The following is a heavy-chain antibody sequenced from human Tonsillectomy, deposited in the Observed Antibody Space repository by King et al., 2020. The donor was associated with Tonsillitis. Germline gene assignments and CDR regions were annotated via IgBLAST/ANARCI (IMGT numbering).Heavy chain of an antibody. Sequence: QLVQSGAEVKKPGASVKVSCKASGYTFTGYYMHWVRQAPGQGLEWMGWINPNSGGTNYAQKFQGRVTMTRDTSISTAYMELSRLRSDDTAVYYCAREILALQYGILTGGPVYWGQGTLVTVSS. V-gene: IGHV1-2*02. D-gene: IGHD3-9*01. J-gene: IGHJ4*02. CDR1: GYTFTGYY. CDR2: INPNSGGT. CDR3: AREILALQYGILTGGPVY.